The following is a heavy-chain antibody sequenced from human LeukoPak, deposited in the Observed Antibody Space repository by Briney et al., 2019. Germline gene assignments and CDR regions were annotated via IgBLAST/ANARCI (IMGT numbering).Heavy chain of an antibody. V-gene: IGHV1-46*01. CDR3: ARQQGVQYLNFDY. CDR1: GYTFTNYY. CDR2: INLIAGLT. Sequence: VASVKLSCKASGYTFTNYYIHWLRQAPGQGPEWIGMINLIAGLTHYAPKFQGRVTMTRDTSTSTVYMELSSLGSEDTAVYYCARQQGVQYLNFDYWGQGALVTVSS. D-gene: IGHD3-10*01. J-gene: IGHJ4*02.